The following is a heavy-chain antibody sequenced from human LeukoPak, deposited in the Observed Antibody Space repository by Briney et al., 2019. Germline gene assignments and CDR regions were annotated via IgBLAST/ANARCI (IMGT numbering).Heavy chain of an antibody. CDR2: ISYDGSNK. D-gene: IGHD5-24*01. CDR3: GDGYWY. CDR1: RFTFSNYW. V-gene: IGHV3-30*03. J-gene: IGHJ4*02. Sequence: GGSLRLSCVASRFTFSNYWMSWVRQAPGKGLEWVAVISYDGSNKYYADSVKGRFTISRDNSKNTLYLQMNSLRAEDTAVYYCGDGYWYWGQGTLVTVSS.